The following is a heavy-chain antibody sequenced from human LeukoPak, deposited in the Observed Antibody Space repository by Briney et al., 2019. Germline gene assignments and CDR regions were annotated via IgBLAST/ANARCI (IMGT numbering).Heavy chain of an antibody. D-gene: IGHD5-12*01. CDR2: ISSRSTTI. J-gene: IGHJ6*02. Sequence: PGGSLRLSCAASGFTFSDSHINWVRQAPGKGLEWVSYISSRSTTIYYGDSVKGRFTISRDNARNSLYLQMNSLRAEDTAVYYCARALGWINYGMDVWGQGTTVTVSS. CDR1: GFTFSDSH. CDR3: ARALGWINYGMDV. V-gene: IGHV3-48*01.